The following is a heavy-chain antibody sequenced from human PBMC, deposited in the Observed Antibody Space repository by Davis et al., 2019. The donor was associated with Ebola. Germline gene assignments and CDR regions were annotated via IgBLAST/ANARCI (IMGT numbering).Heavy chain of an antibody. CDR1: GFTFDDYA. D-gene: IGHD7-27*01. CDR2: ISWNSGTV. Sequence: GGSLRLSCAASGFTFDDYAMHWVRQAPGKGLEWVSGISWNSGTVGYADSVKGRFTISRDISENTVYLQMNSLRPEDTAVYYCTKDGKNWAFDYWGQGTLVTVSS. J-gene: IGHJ4*02. V-gene: IGHV3-9*01. CDR3: TKDGKNWAFDY.